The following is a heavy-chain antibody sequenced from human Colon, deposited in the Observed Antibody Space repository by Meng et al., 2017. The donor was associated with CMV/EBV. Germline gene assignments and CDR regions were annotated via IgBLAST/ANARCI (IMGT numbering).Heavy chain of an antibody. CDR1: GFTARNYN. D-gene: IGHD3-3*01. Sequence: GGSLRLSCAVSGFTARNYNMNWVRLAPAKGLEWVSSISSTGHDMFYGDSVKGRFTMSKDNAKNTVYLEMNSLTAEDTAVYYCARDGVRITIFGVDLYGMDVWGQGTAVTVSS. CDR2: ISSTGHDM. CDR3: ARDGVRITIFGVDLYGMDV. J-gene: IGHJ6*02. V-gene: IGHV3-21*01.